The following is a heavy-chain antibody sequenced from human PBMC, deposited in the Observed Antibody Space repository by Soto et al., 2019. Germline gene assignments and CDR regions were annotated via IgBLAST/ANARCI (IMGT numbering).Heavy chain of an antibody. V-gene: IGHV1-69*01. D-gene: IGHD2-15*01. Sequence: QVQLVQSGAEVKKPGSSVKVSCKAPGGTFSSYAISWVRQAPGQGLEWMGGIIPIFGTANYAQKFQGRDTITADGSTSTGYMELSSLRSEDTAVYYCARSQGGSSSLDIYYYYYYGMDVWGQGTTVTVSS. CDR3: ARSQGGSSSLDIYYYYYYGMDV. J-gene: IGHJ6*02. CDR1: GGTFSSYA. CDR2: IIPIFGTA.